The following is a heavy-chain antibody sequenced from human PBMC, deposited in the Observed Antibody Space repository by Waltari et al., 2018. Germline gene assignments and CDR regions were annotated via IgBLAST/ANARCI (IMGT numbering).Heavy chain of an antibody. CDR3: ARARAWGPKAFDV. D-gene: IGHD7-27*01. CDR1: GYNFIDSS. Sequence: QVQLVQSEAEVRKPGASVKVSCQASGYNFIDSSVHWVRQAPGQGLEWMGWVNPNSGGTMYLRKFEGWVTFSTDTSVNTAYMEVTRLKSDDTATYFCARARAWGPKAFDVWGQGTRLTVSS. CDR2: VNPNSGGT. J-gene: IGHJ3*01. V-gene: IGHV1-2*04.